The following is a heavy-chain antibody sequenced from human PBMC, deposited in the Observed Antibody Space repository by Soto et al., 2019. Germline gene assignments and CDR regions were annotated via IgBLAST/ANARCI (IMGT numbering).Heavy chain of an antibody. CDR2: IYNSATT. Sequence: PSETLSLTCTVSGDSISTYYWTWIRQPPGKGLEWIGYIYNSATTKYNPSLRSRVTISVDTSKNQFSLKLSSVTTADTAVYYCARGRFAFIWGTPAPYLDYWGQGALVTVSS. J-gene: IGHJ4*02. V-gene: IGHV4-59*01. CDR1: GDSISTYY. CDR3: ARGRFAFIWGTPAPYLDY. D-gene: IGHD3-16*01.